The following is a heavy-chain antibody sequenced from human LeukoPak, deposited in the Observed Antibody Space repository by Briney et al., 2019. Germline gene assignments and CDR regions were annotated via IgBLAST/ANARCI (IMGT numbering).Heavy chain of an antibody. Sequence: GGSLRLSCAASGFTFSSYAMHWVRQAPGKGLEWVAVISYDGSNKYYADSVKGRFTISRDNSKNTLYLQMNSLRAEDTAVYYCAKVKKYYYDGTGYPGYDYWGQGTLVTVSS. CDR1: GFTFSSYA. D-gene: IGHD3-22*01. V-gene: IGHV3-30-3*01. J-gene: IGHJ4*02. CDR2: ISYDGSNK. CDR3: AKVKKYYYDGTGYPGYDY.